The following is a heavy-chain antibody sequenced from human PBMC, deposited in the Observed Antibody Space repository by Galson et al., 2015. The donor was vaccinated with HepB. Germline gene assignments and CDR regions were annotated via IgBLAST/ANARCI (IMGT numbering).Heavy chain of an antibody. CDR1: GGSISSYY. Sequence: SETLSLTCTVSGGSISSYYWSWIRQPPGKGLEWIGYIYYSGSTNYNPSLKSRVTISVDTSKNQFSLKLSSVTAADTAVYYCARASMVRGVTFDYWGQGTLVTVSS. D-gene: IGHD3-10*01. J-gene: IGHJ4*02. V-gene: IGHV4-59*01. CDR3: ARASMVRGVTFDY. CDR2: IYYSGST.